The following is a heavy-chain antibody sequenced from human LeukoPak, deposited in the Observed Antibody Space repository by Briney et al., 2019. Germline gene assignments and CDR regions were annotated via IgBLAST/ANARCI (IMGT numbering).Heavy chain of an antibody. V-gene: IGHV3-21*01. J-gene: IGHJ6*02. CDR1: GFTLSSSA. Sequence: PGGSLRLSCAASGFTLSSSAMNWVRQAPGKGLEWVSSINNVGSHIYYAGSVKGRFTISRDNTKNSLYLQMNSLRAEDTAVYYCARGEKYYYYGMDVWGQGTTVTVSS. CDR2: INNVGSHI. D-gene: IGHD5-24*01. CDR3: ARGEKYYYYGMDV.